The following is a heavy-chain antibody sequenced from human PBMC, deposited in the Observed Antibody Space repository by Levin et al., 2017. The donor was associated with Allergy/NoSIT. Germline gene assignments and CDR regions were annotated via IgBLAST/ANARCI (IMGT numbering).Heavy chain of an antibody. D-gene: IGHD6-13*01. CDR3: ARDLLEQQLGLPFDY. V-gene: IGHV1-3*01. Sequence: AASVKVSCKASGYTFTSYAMHWVRQAPGQRLEWMGWINAGNGNTKYSQKFQGRVTITRDTSASTAYMELSSLRSEDTAVYYCARDLLEQQLGLPFDYWGQGTLVTVSS. CDR2: INAGNGNT. CDR1: GYTFTSYA. J-gene: IGHJ4*02.